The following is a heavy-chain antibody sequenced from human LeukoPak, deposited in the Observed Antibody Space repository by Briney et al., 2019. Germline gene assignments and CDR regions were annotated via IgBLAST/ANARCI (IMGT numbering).Heavy chain of an antibody. CDR2: IYPGDSDT. V-gene: IGHV5-51*01. D-gene: IGHD6-6*01. J-gene: IGHJ4*02. Sequence: GESLKISCKGSGYSFTSYWIGWVRQMPGKGLEWMGIIYPGDSDTRYSPSFQGQVTISADKSISTAYLQWSSLKASDTAMYYCARRGSGSSGEIFFLDYGARGPLVTVSS. CDR3: ARRGSGSSGEIFFLDY. CDR1: GYSFTSYW.